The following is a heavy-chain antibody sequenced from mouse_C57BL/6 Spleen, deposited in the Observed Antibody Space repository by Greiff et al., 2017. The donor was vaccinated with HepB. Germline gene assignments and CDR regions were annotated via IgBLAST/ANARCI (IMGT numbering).Heavy chain of an antibody. J-gene: IGHJ3*01. CDR1: GYTFTDYY. V-gene: IGHV1-26*01. CDR3: ARGAYYSNYVWFAY. D-gene: IGHD2-5*01. Sequence: EVKLQQSGPELVKPGASVKISCKASGYTFTDYYMNWVKQSHGKSLEWIGDINPNNGGTSYNQKFKGKATLTVDKSSSTAYMELRSLTSEDSAVYYCARGAYYSNYVWFAYWGQGTLVTVSA. CDR2: INPNNGGT.